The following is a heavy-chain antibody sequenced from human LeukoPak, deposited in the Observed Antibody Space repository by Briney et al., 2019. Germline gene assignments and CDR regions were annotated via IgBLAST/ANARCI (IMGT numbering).Heavy chain of an antibody. CDR1: GYTFTSYY. CDR3: AREAPRTLYFDY. CDR2: IYPHSDTT. Sequence: ASVKVSSKTSGYTFTSYYVHWVRQAPGQGLEYMGVIYPHSDTTSYAQKFQGRVTMTRDTSTSTVYMELSSLRSEDTAVFFCAREAPRTLYFDYWGQGTLVTVSS. V-gene: IGHV1-46*01. D-gene: IGHD3-16*01. J-gene: IGHJ4*02.